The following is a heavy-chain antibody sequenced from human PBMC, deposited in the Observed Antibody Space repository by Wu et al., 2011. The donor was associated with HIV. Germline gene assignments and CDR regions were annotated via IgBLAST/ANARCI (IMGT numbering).Heavy chain of an antibody. CDR1: GGTFNNHA. J-gene: IGHJ5*02. V-gene: IGHV1-69*06. D-gene: IGHD2-21*01. CDR2: IITIFDTV. Sequence: QVQLVQSGAEVKKPGSSVKVSCKASGGTFNNHAITWVRQAPGQGLEWMGGIITIFDTVNYAQKFQGRVTFTSDKSTHTGYMELSSLTSEDTAVYYXATYIAPPPYXSPTWFDPWAREPWSPSPQ. CDR3: ATYIAPPPYXSPTWFDP.